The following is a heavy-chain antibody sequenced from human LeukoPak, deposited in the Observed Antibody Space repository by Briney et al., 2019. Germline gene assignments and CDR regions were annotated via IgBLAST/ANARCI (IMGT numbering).Heavy chain of an antibody. Sequence: GGSLRLSCSASGFTFDDYAMHWVRQAPGGGLEWVSLISWEGVSTYYADSVKGRFTISRDNSKNSLYLQMNSLRAEDTALYYCAKAGPEACCGGDCHPDVWGQGTTVTVSS. J-gene: IGHJ6*02. CDR3: AKAGPEACCGGDCHPDV. CDR2: ISWEGVST. V-gene: IGHV3-43D*03. CDR1: GFTFDDYA. D-gene: IGHD2-21*02.